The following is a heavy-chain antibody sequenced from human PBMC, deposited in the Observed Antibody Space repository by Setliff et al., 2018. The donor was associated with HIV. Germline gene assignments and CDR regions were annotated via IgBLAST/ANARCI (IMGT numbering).Heavy chain of an antibody. J-gene: IGHJ6*03. CDR1: GGTFRGFG. CDR2: IIPIFGTP. CDR3: ATNPEMATINYYYYYMDV. V-gene: IGHV1-69*13. D-gene: IGHD5-12*01. Sequence: GASAKVSCKASGGTFRGFGISWVVQAPGQGLEWMGQIIPIFGTPRYAQKFQGRVTITADESTSTVYMELSSLRSDDTAVYYCATNPEMATINYYYYYMDVWGKGTTVTVSS.